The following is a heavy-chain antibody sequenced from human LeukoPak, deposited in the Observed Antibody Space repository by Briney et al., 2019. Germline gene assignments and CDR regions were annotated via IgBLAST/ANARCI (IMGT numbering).Heavy chain of an antibody. J-gene: IGHJ4*02. CDR3: TRDLPATISLGDDY. V-gene: IGHV3-21*01. D-gene: IGHD5-12*01. Sequence: KPGGSLRLSCAASGFSFSDYYMHWVRQAPGKGLEWASSISFDSGDETLYADSVKGRFTISRDNTKNSMFLQMDSLTVEDTALYFCTRDLPATISLGDDYWGPGTPVTVSS. CDR2: ISFDSGDET. CDR1: GFSFSDYY.